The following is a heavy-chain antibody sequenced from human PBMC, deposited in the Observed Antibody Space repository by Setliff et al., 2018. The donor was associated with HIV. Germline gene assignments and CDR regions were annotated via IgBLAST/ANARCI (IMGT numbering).Heavy chain of an antibody. D-gene: IGHD6-13*01. J-gene: IGHJ5*02. CDR2: IFYSGST. V-gene: IGHV4-39*01. Sequence: SETLSLTCTVSGGSISSSIYYWGWIRQPPGKGLEWIGNIFYSGSTYYNPSLKSRVTISVDTSKNQFSLRLSSVTAADTAVYYCARLRGSSTWYTGNWFDPWGQGTLVTVTS. CDR1: GGSISSSIYY. CDR3: ARLRGSSTWYTGNWFDP.